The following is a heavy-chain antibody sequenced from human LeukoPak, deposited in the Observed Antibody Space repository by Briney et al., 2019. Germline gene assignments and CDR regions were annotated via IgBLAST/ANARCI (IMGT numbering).Heavy chain of an antibody. D-gene: IGHD7-27*01. CDR1: GGSISSYY. V-gene: IGHV4-59*01. Sequence: SETLSLTCTVSGGSISSYYWSWIRQPPGKGLEWIGYIYYSGSTNYNPSLKSRVTISVDTSKNQFSLKLSSVTAADTAVYYCASLTGDPPLDYWGQGTLVTVSS. CDR3: ASLTGDPPLDY. CDR2: IYYSGST. J-gene: IGHJ4*02.